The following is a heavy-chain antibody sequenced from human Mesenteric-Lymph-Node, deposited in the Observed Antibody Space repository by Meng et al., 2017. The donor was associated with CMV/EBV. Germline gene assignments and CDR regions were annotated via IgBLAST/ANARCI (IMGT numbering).Heavy chain of an antibody. CDR3: ARSQVETVMVLI. CDR2: IYYSGST. V-gene: IGHV4-31*03. CDR1: GTSISSGGYY. Sequence: TVSGTSISSGGYYWSWIRQYPGKGLEWIGYIYYSGSTYYNPSLKSRLTISVDTSKNQFSLKLSSVTAADTAVYYCARSQVETVMVLIWGRGTLVTVSS. J-gene: IGHJ2*01. D-gene: IGHD5-18*01.